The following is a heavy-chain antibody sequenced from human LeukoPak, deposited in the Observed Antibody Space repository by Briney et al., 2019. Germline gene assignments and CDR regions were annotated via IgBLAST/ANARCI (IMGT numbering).Heavy chain of an antibody. J-gene: IGHJ4*02. CDR1: GFTFSSYA. CDR3: AKDGSWYSSGWYGVY. CDR2: ISGSGGGT. Sequence: GGSLRLSCATSGFTFSSYAMGWVRQAPGKGLEWVSVISGSGGGTYYADSVKGRFTISRDNSKNTLYLQMNSLRAEDTAVYYCAKDGSWYSSGWYGVYWGQGTLVTVSS. D-gene: IGHD6-19*01. V-gene: IGHV3-23*01.